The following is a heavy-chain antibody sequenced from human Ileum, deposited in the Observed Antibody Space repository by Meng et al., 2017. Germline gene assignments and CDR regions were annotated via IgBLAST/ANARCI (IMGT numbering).Heavy chain of an antibody. CDR1: GGSFSGYY. V-gene: IGHV4-34*01. J-gene: IGHJ4*02. Sequence: VNLQQWGAGLLKPSETLSLTCAVYGGSFSGYYWSWIRQPPGKGLEWIGEINHSGSTNYNPSLKSRVTISVDTSKNQFSLKLSSVTAADTAVYYCARGGHDSSGYYSFDYWGQGTLVTAPQ. D-gene: IGHD3-22*01. CDR2: INHSGST. CDR3: ARGGHDSSGYYSFDY.